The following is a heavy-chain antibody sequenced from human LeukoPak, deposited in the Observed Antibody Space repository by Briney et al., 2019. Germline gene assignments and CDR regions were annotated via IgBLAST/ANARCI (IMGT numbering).Heavy chain of an antibody. CDR3: AREHYDSSGYYYGSSYYFDY. CDR2: ISYDGSNK. J-gene: IGHJ4*02. V-gene: IGHV3-30-3*01. D-gene: IGHD3-22*01. Sequence: GGSLRLSCAASGFTFSSYAMHWVRQAPGKGLEWVAVISYDGSNKYYADSVKGRFTISRDNSKDTLYLQMNSLRAEDTAVYYCAREHYDSSGYYYGSSYYFDYWGQGTLVTVSS. CDR1: GFTFSSYA.